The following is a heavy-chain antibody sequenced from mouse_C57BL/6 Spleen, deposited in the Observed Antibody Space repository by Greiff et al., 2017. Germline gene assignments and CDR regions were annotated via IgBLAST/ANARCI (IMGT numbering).Heavy chain of an antibody. CDR2: ISSGGDYI. CDR1: GFTFSSYA. V-gene: IGHV5-9-1*02. Sequence: EVKLMESGEGLVKPGGSLKLSCAASGFTFSSYAMSWVRQTPEKRLEWVAYISSGGDYIYYADTVKGRFTISRDNARNTLYLQMSSLKSEDTAMYYCTRERTAQAPFDYWGQGTTLTVSS. CDR3: TRERTAQAPFDY. J-gene: IGHJ2*01. D-gene: IGHD3-2*02.